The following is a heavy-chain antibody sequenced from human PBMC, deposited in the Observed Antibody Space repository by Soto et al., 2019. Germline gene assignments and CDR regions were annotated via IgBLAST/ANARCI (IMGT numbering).Heavy chain of an antibody. V-gene: IGHV1-18*01. J-gene: IGHJ4*02. CDR2: ISAYNGNT. CDR1: GYTFTSYG. Sequence: ASVKVSCKASGYTFTSYGISWVRQAPGQGLEWMGWISAYNGNTNYAQKLQGRVTMTTDTSTSTAYMELRSLRSDDRAVYYCAWYCCGGSCYSYFFDYWSQGTLVTVSS. CDR3: AWYCCGGSCYSYFFDY. D-gene: IGHD2-15*01.